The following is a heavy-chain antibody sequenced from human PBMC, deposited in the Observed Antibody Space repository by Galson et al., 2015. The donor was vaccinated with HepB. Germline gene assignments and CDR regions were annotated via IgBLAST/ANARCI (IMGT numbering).Heavy chain of an antibody. CDR1: GFTFSSYA. J-gene: IGHJ4*02. CDR2: ISYDGSNK. V-gene: IGHV3-30-3*01. CDR3: ARSGSYEDFDY. Sequence: SLRLSCAASGFTFSSYAMHWVRQAPGKGLEWVAVISYDGSNKYYADSVKGRFTISKDNSKNTLYLQMNSLRAEDTAVYYCARSGSYEDFDYWGQGTLVTVSS. D-gene: IGHD1-26*01.